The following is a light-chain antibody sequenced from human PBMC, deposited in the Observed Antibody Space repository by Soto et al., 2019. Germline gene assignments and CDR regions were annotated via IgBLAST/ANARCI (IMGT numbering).Light chain of an antibody. V-gene: IGKV1-5*03. J-gene: IGKJ1*01. CDR1: QSIDTW. CDR2: KAS. Sequence: DIQMTQSPSTLSASIGDRVIITCWASQSIDTWLAWYQQKPGKAPQLLIYKASILETEVPSRFSGSGSGTEFTLTITSLQPDDFAIYYCQQYNAFVGTFGQGTKVEVK. CDR3: QQYNAFVGT.